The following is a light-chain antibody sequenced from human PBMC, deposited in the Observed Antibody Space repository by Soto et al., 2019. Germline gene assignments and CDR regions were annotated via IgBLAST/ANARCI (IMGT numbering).Light chain of an antibody. V-gene: IGKV1-5*03. CDR3: QQYNSYPWT. J-gene: IGKJ1*01. Sequence: DIQVTQFPSTLSASVGARVTITWRASQSINNWLAWYQQKPGKAPKLLIYKASSLESGVPSRFSGSGSGTEFTLTISSLQHDDFATYYCQQYNSYPWTFGQGTKVDIK. CDR1: QSINNW. CDR2: KAS.